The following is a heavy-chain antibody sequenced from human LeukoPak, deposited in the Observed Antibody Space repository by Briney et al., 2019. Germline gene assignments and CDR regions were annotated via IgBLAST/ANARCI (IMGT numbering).Heavy chain of an antibody. CDR3: ASEAGAHDAFHI. D-gene: IGHD6-19*01. CDR2: ISWNSGSI. J-gene: IGHJ3*02. V-gene: IGHV3-9*03. CDR1: GFTFDDYA. Sequence: GRSLRLSCAASGFTFDDYAMHWVRQAPGKGVEWGSGISWNSGSIGYAHSVKRRFTISRDNAKHSLYLQMNSLRAEDMALYYCASEAGAHDAFHIWGQGTMVTVSS.